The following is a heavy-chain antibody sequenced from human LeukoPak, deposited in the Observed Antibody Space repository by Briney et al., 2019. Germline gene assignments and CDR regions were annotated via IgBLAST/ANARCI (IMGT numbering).Heavy chain of an antibody. CDR3: ASGLRYYYDSSTDAFDI. D-gene: IGHD3-22*01. J-gene: IGHJ3*02. Sequence: GASLNISSKASGYSFTDYWIGWVRQMPGKGLEWMGIIYPGDSDTRCSPSFQGQVTISADKSISTAYLQWSSLKASDTAMYYCASGLRYYYDSSTDAFDIWGQGTMVTVSS. CDR1: GYSFTDYW. CDR2: IYPGDSDT. V-gene: IGHV5-51*01.